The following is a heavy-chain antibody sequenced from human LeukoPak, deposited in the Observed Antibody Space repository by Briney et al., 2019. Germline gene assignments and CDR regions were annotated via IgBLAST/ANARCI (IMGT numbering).Heavy chain of an antibody. Sequence: GGSLRLSCAASGFTFSSYAMHWVRQAPGKGLEYVSAISSYGDSIYYADSVKGRFTISRDNSKKTLYLEMGSLRAEDMAVYYCARGNRGNYYYGMDVWGQGTTVTVSS. CDR3: ARGNRGNYYYGMDV. V-gene: IGHV3-64*02. CDR2: ISSYGDSI. CDR1: GFTFSSYA. J-gene: IGHJ6*02.